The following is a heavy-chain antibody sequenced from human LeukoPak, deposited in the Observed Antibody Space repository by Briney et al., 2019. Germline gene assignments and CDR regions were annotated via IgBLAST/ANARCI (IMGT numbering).Heavy chain of an antibody. J-gene: IGHJ4*02. V-gene: IGHV3-21*01. CDR3: ARDYGDIRPYYFDY. D-gene: IGHD4-17*01. CDR1: GFTFSSYS. Sequence: GGSLRLSCAASGFTFSSYSMNWVRQAPGKGLEWVSSISSSSSYIYYADSVKGRFTISRDNAKNSLYLQMNSLRAEDTAVYYCARDYGDIRPYYFDYWGQGTLVTVSS. CDR2: ISSSSSYI.